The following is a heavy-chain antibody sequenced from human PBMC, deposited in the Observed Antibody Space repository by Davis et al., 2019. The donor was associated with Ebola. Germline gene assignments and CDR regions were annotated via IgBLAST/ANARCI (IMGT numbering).Heavy chain of an antibody. V-gene: IGHV1-18*04. CDR1: GYTFTSYY. Sequence: ASVKVSCKASGYTFTSYYMHWVRQAPGQGLEWMGWISAYNGNTNYAQKLQGRVTMTTDTSTSTAYMELRSLRYDDTAVYYCAREPEQLEFDYWGQGTLVTVSS. CDR2: ISAYNGNT. CDR3: AREPEQLEFDY. D-gene: IGHD6-6*01. J-gene: IGHJ4*02.